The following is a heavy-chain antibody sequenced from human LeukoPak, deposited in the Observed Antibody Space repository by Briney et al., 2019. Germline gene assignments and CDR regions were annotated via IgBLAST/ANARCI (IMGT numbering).Heavy chain of an antibody. D-gene: IGHD6-13*01. CDR2: IKEDGSDK. CDR3: AKEGAAAVEDFDY. CDR1: GFTFSDYW. V-gene: IGHV3-7*01. Sequence: GGSLRLSCAVSGFTFSDYWMTWVRQAPGRGLEWVVNIKEDGSDKQYVDSVQGRFTISRDNAENSLYLQMNSLRVEDTAVYYCAKEGAAAVEDFDYWGQGTLVTVSS. J-gene: IGHJ4*02.